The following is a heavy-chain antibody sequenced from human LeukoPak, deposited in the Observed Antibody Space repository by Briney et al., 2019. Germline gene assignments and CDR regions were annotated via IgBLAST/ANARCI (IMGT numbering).Heavy chain of an antibody. CDR1: GFTFSSYA. CDR3: AKGNYVWGSYRYHFDY. Sequence: GGSLRLSCAASGFTFSSYAMSWVRQAPGKGLEWVSAISGSGGSTYCADSVKGRFTISRDNSKNTLYLQMNSLRAEDTAVYYCAKGNYVWGSYRYHFDYWGQGTLVTVSS. D-gene: IGHD3-16*02. CDR2: ISGSGGST. J-gene: IGHJ4*02. V-gene: IGHV3-23*01.